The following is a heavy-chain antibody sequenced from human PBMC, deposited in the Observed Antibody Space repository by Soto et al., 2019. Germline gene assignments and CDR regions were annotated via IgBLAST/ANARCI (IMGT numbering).Heavy chain of an antibody. CDR3: VRVATTNWFDP. J-gene: IGHJ5*02. Sequence: ASVKVSCMSSGCTFTSHGISWVRPPPRQGLEWRGWISAYNGKTNYAQKLQSRVTMTTDTFTSTGYVELRGLRCDETVVYYFVRVATTNWFDPWGQGTLVTVSS. V-gene: IGHV1-18*01. CDR1: GCTFTSHG. CDR2: ISAYNGKT. D-gene: IGHD1-7*01.